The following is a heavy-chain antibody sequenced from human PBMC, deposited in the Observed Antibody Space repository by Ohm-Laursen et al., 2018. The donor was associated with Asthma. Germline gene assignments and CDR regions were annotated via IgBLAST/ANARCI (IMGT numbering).Heavy chain of an antibody. Sequence: GTLSLTCAVFGGSVSGYYWTWVRQPPGRELEWIAYMFSSGGANYNPSLKSRVTLSTDTSTNQVSLRLSSVTAADTAMYYCSTPHNGDYAFDNWGQGTLVIVSS. CDR1: GGSVSGYY. V-gene: IGHV4-59*02. CDR3: STPHNGDYAFDN. CDR2: MFSSGGA. D-gene: IGHD4-17*01. J-gene: IGHJ4*02.